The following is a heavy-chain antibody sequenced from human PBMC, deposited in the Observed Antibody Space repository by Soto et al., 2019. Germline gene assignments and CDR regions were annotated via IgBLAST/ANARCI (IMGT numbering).Heavy chain of an antibody. CDR1: GGSISSSTYY. D-gene: IGHD4-17*01. V-gene: IGHV4-39*01. CDR3: ARSMTTVVTLDY. Sequence: SETLSLTCTVSGGSISSSTYYWGWIRQPPGKGLEWIGSIYYSGSTYYNPSLKSRVTISVDTSKNQFSLKLSSVTAADTAVYYCARSMTTVVTLDYWGQGTLVTSPQ. CDR2: IYYSGST. J-gene: IGHJ4*02.